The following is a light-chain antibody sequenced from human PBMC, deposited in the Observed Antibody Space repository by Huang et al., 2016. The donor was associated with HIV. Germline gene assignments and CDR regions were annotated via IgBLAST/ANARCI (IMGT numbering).Light chain of an antibody. CDR3: QQRSNWPPMYT. V-gene: IGKV3-11*01. CDR2: DAS. CDR1: QSVSNY. Sequence: EIVLTQSPATLSLSPGEGATLDCRASQSVSNYLAWYQQKPGQAPRLLIYDASNRATGIPARFSGSGSGTDFTLTISSLEPEDFAVYYCQQRSNWPPMYTFGQGTKLEIK. J-gene: IGKJ2*01.